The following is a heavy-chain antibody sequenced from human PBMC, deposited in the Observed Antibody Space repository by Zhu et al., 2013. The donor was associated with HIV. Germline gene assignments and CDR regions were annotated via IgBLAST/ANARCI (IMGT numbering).Heavy chain of an antibody. CDR1: GGTFSSYA. CDR3: ARTSYVWGSYRSAYYYYGMDV. Sequence: QVQLVQSGAEVKKPGSSVKVSCKASGGTFSSYAISWVRQAPGQGLEWMGGIIPIFGTANYAQKFQGRVTITADKSTSTAYMELSSLRSEDTAVYYCARTSYVWGSYRSAYYYYGMDVWGQGTTVTVSS. CDR2: IIPIFGTA. V-gene: IGHV1-69*06. D-gene: IGHD3-16*02. J-gene: IGHJ6*02.